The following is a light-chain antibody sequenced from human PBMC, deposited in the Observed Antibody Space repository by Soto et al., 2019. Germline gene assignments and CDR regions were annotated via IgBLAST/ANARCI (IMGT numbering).Light chain of an antibody. CDR1: SSDVGSYNL. V-gene: IGLV2-14*02. Sequence: QSALTQPASVSGSPGQSITISCTGTSSDVGSYNLVSWYQQHPGKAPKLLIYSNNQRPSGVPDRFSGSKSGTSASLAISGLQSEDEADYYCATWDDSLNGPVFGGGTQLTVL. CDR2: SNN. CDR3: ATWDDSLNGPV. J-gene: IGLJ7*01.